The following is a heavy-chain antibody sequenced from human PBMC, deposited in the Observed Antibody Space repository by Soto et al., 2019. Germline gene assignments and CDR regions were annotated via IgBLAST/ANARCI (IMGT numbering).Heavy chain of an antibody. Sequence: SETLSLTCAVSGGSISSGCYSWSWIRQPPGKGLEWVGYIYHSGSTYYNPSLKSRVTISVDTSKNQFSLKLSSVTAADTAVYYCARERRATYYDFWSGYYNWFDPWGQGTLVTVSS. CDR1: GGSISSGCYS. D-gene: IGHD3-3*01. V-gene: IGHV4-30-2*05. CDR2: IYHSGST. CDR3: ARERRATYYDFWSGYYNWFDP. J-gene: IGHJ5*02.